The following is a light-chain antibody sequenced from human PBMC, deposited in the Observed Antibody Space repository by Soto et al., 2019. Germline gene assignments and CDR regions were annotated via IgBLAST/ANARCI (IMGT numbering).Light chain of an antibody. CDR2: GAS. CDR1: QSVSSS. J-gene: IGKJ5*01. Sequence: EIAITQSPATLSVSPGARATLSCRASQSVSSSLAWYQQKPGQAPRLLIYGASTRDTGIPARFSGSGSGTEFTLTISSLQSEDFAVYYCQQRSNWPITFGPGTRLEIK. V-gene: IGKV3-15*01. CDR3: QQRSNWPIT.